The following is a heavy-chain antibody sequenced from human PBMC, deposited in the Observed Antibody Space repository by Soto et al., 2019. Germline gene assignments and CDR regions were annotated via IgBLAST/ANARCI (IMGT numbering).Heavy chain of an antibody. Sequence: QLQLQESGAGLVKPSQTLSLTCAVSGGSISSGDYSWSWIRQPPGKGLEWIGYIYHSGSTYYNPSLKSRVTISIDSSKNQFSLKLTSVTAADTAVYFCARGHDSNDNWGQGTLVTVSS. CDR3: ARGHDSNDN. CDR2: IYHSGST. CDR1: GGSISSGDYS. V-gene: IGHV4-30-2*01. J-gene: IGHJ4*02. D-gene: IGHD3-22*01.